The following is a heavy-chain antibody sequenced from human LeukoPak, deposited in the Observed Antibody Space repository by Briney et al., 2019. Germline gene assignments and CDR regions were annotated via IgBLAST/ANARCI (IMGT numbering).Heavy chain of an antibody. Sequence: PGGSLRLSCAASGFTLSRYSMNRVRQAPGKGLEWVSYIRSSGDVIYYADSVKGRFTISRDIAKNSLFLQMNSLRDEDTAVYYCTRDPEALDYWGRGTLVTVSS. CDR2: IRSSGDVI. CDR3: TRDPEALDY. V-gene: IGHV3-48*02. CDR1: GFTLSRYS. J-gene: IGHJ4*02.